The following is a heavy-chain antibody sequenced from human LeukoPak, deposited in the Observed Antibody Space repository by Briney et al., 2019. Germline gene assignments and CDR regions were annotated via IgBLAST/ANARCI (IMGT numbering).Heavy chain of an antibody. CDR1: GFTFSSHW. D-gene: IGHD7-27*01. Sequence: GGSLRLSCAASGFTFSSHWMSWVRQAPGKGLEWVASIDQDGSDKFSVGSVKGRFTISRDNARNSLYLQMSSLTSEDTAVYFCARASLGWFDPWGQGTLVTVSS. CDR3: ARASLGWFDP. J-gene: IGHJ5*02. CDR2: IDQDGSDK. V-gene: IGHV3-7*01.